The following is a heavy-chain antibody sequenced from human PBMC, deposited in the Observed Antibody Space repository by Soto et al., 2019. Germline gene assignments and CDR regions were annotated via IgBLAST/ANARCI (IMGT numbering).Heavy chain of an antibody. V-gene: IGHV3-72*01. CDR1: GFSFSDHY. CDR2: SRDKAKSYTT. D-gene: IGHD1-26*01. CDR3: VPLRDWELLGFTY. J-gene: IGHJ4*02. Sequence: GEALRLSCAASGFSFSDHYMDWVRQPPGKGLEWVGRSRDKAKSYTTDYAASVKGRFRISRDDSQNSLYLQMNSLKIEDTAVYYCVPLRDWELLGFTYWGQGTLVTVSS.